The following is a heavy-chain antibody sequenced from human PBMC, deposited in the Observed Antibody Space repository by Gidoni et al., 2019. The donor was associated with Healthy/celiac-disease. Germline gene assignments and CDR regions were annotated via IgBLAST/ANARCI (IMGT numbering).Heavy chain of an antibody. CDR1: GGSFSGYY. D-gene: IGHD2-2*02. CDR2: INHSGST. J-gene: IGHJ6*02. Sequence: QVQLQQWGAGLLKPSETLSLTCAVYGGSFSGYYWSWIRQPPGKGLEWIGEINHSGSTNYNPSLKSRVTISVDTSKNQFSLKLSSVTAADTAVYYCVVVPAAIRNYYYGMDVWGQGTTVTVSS. CDR3: VVVPAAIRNYYYGMDV. V-gene: IGHV4-34*01.